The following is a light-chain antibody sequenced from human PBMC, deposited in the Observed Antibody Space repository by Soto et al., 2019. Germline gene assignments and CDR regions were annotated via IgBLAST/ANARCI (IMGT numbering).Light chain of an antibody. CDR2: DAS. V-gene: IGKV3-11*01. CDR1: QSVCSY. J-gene: IGKJ4*01. CDR3: QPGSNWPPP. Sequence: EVVLAQSPATLSSSPGERATLSCRASQSVCSYLPWYQQKPGQAPRLLIYDASNRATGIPARFSGSGSGTDFTLTISSQEPEDSAVYYFQPGSNWPPPLGGGTKVEIK.